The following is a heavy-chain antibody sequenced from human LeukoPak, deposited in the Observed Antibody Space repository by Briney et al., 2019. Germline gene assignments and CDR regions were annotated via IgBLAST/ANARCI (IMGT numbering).Heavy chain of an antibody. CDR2: ISDDGTKK. J-gene: IGHJ4*02. V-gene: IGHV3-30*01. CDR1: GYSFRSYA. CDR3: ASRYSSSWALDY. D-gene: IGHD6-13*01. Sequence: QPGRSLRLSCAGSGYSFRSYAMHWVRQAPGKGLEWVAVISDDGTKKYYADSVKGRFTISRDNSKNSLSLQMNSLRAEDTAVYYCASRYSSSWALDYWGLGTLVTASS.